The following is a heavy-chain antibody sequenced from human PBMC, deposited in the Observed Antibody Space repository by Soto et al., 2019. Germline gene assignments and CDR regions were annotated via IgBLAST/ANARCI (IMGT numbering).Heavy chain of an antibody. CDR2: IYPGDSDT. D-gene: IGHD2-15*01. Sequence: PGESLKISCKGSGYSFTSYWIGWVRQMPGKGLEWMGIIYPGDSDTRYSPSFQGQVTISADKSISTAYLQWSSLKASDTAMYYCARRRDIVVVVAATPATLNAFDISGQGTMVTVSS. CDR1: GYSFTSYW. J-gene: IGHJ3*02. V-gene: IGHV5-51*01. CDR3: ARRRDIVVVVAATPATLNAFDI.